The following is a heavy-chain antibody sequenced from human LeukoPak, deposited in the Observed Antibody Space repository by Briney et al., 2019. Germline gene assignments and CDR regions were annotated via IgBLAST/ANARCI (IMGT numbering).Heavy chain of an antibody. J-gene: IGHJ6*03. CDR1: GFPFSSCG. CDR3: ARDRGKGIVVVPAYYMDV. CDR2: ISGSGGST. Sequence: GRSLRLSCAASGFPFSSCGMSWVRQAPGRGLEWLSAISGSGGSTFYADCVGGRFTISRDNSKNTLYLQMNSLRAEDTDVYYCARDRGKGIVVVPAYYMDVWGTGTTVTVSS. V-gene: IGHV3-23*01. D-gene: IGHD2-2*01.